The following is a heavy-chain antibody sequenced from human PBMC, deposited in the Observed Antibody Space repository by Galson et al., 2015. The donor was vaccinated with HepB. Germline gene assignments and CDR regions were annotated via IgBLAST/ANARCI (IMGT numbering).Heavy chain of an antibody. V-gene: IGHV3-23*01. Sequence: SLRLSCAASGFTFSSYAMSWVRQAPGKGLEWVSAISGSGGSTYYADSVKGRFTISRDNSKNTLYLQMNSLRAEDTAVYYCAKAQYYYDSSGYYPDYYYYGMDVWGQGTTVTVSS. CDR2: ISGSGGST. J-gene: IGHJ6*02. CDR3: AKAQYYYDSSGYYPDYYYYGMDV. D-gene: IGHD3-22*01. CDR1: GFTFSSYA.